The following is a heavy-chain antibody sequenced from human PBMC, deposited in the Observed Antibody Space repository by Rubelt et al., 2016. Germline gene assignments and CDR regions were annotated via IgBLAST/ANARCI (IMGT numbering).Heavy chain of an antibody. Sequence: EVQLEESGGGLVQPGGSLRLSCAASGFTFTNYWMAWVRQAPGKGLEWVANIKDDGSETYYVDSVKGRFTVSKDNAKNSLHLQMNSRGTEDTAVYYCARHGRRCFDLWGQGTLVTVSS. CDR2: IKDDGSET. CDR1: GFTFTNYW. J-gene: IGHJ4*02. CDR3: ARHGRRCFDL. V-gene: IGHV3-7*03.